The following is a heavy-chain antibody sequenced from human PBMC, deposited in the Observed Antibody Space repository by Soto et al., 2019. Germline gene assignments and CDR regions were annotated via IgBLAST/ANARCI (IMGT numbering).Heavy chain of an antibody. Sequence: ASVKVSCKASGYTFTTYDVSWVRQASGQGLEWMGWMNPSNGNTGCAQKFQGRVTMTRNTSISTVYMELSGLRPDDTAVYYCARRKERSGPHYFDYWGQGTRVTVSS. CDR3: ARRKERSGPHYFDY. D-gene: IGHD6-25*01. CDR2: MNPSNGNT. CDR1: GYTFTTYD. V-gene: IGHV1-8*02. J-gene: IGHJ4*02.